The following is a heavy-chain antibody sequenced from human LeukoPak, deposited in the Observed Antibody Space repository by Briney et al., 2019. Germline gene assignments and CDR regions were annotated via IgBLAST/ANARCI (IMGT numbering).Heavy chain of an antibody. V-gene: IGHV4-59*01. Sequence: SETLSLTCTVSGGSISSYYWSWIRQPPGKGLEWIGDIYYSGSTNYNPSLKSRVTISVDTSKNQFSLKLSSVTAADTAVYYCARVTALNGSGTFLQFAFDIWGQGTMVTVSS. CDR1: GGSISSYY. CDR2: IYYSGST. D-gene: IGHD3-10*01. J-gene: IGHJ3*02. CDR3: ARVTALNGSGTFLQFAFDI.